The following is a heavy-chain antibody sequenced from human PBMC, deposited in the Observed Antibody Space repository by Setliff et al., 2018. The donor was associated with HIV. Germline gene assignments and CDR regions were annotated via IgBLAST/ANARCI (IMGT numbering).Heavy chain of an antibody. CDR3: GRGGFKWSGSYADY. V-gene: IGHV4-34*01. J-gene: IGHJ4*02. CDR1: GGSFSDYY. Sequence: SETLSLTCAVHGGSFSDYYWTWIRQPPGKGLGWIGEIKPSGSTNYNPSLKSRVTISVDTAKNQFSLNLTSVTAADTAVYYCGRGGFKWSGSYADYWGQGTLVTVSS. CDR2: IKPSGST. D-gene: IGHD1-26*01.